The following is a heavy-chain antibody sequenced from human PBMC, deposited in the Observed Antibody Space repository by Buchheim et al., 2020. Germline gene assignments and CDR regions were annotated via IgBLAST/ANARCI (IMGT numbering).Heavy chain of an antibody. CDR3: ARGGTLYDSSGYYRPFRD. CDR1: GGSISSGSYH. V-gene: IGHV4-31*03. CDR2: IYNSGRT. J-gene: IGHJ4*02. D-gene: IGHD3-22*01. Sequence: QVQLQESGPGQVKPSQTLSLTCTVSGGSISSGSYHWSWIRQHPGKGLAWIGYIYNSGRTHYNPSLKSRVTISVDTSKTQFYLKLSSVTAADTAVYYCARGGTLYDSSGYYRPFRDWGQGTL.